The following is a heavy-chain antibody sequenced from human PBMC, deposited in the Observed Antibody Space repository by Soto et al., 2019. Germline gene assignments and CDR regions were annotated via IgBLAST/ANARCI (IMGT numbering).Heavy chain of an antibody. CDR2: ISYDGSNK. V-gene: IGHV3-30*18. Sequence: GGSLRLSCAASGFTFSSYGMHWVRQAPGKGLEWVAVISYDGSNKYYADSVKGRFTISRDNSKNTLYLQMNSLRAEDTAVYYCAKDRDSSGWRGFDYWGQGTLVTVSS. CDR3: AKDRDSSGWRGFDY. D-gene: IGHD6-19*01. J-gene: IGHJ4*02. CDR1: GFTFSSYG.